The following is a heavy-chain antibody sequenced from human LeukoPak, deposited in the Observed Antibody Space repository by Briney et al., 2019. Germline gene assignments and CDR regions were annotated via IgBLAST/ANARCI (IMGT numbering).Heavy chain of an antibody. V-gene: IGHV3-11*01. J-gene: IGHJ6*02. CDR3: ARDKLRYFDSYYYYYYGMDV. CDR2: ISSSGSTI. D-gene: IGHD3-9*01. Sequence: GGSLRLSCAASGFTFSDYYMSWIRQAPGKGLEWVSYISSSGSTIYYADSVKGRFTISRDNAKNSLYLQMNRLRAEDTAVYYCARDKLRYFDSYYYYYYGMDVWGQGTTVTVSS. CDR1: GFTFSDYY.